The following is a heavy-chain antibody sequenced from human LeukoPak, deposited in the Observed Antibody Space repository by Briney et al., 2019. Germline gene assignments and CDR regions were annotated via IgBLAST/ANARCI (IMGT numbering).Heavy chain of an antibody. CDR3: TRDLCSSTSCYAPFDY. V-gene: IGHV3-49*04. J-gene: IGHJ4*02. CDR1: GFTFGDYA. Sequence: GGSLRLSCTASGFTFGDYAMSWVRQAPGKGLEWVAFYRSKAYGGTTEYAASVKGRLNISRDDSKSIAYLQMNSLKTEDTAVYYCTRDLCSSTSCYAPFDYWGQGTLVTVSS. CDR2: YRSKAYGGTT. D-gene: IGHD2-2*01.